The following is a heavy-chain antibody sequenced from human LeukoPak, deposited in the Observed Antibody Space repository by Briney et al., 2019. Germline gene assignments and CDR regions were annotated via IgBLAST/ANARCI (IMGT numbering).Heavy chain of an antibody. Sequence: GASVKVSCKASGYTFSSYYIHWVRQAPGQGLQWMGVINPSGSNSRYAEEFQGRVTMTRGTSTNTVNMELSSLRSNDTAVYYCSSPKSPYEGTGPHNWGQGTQVTVSS. CDR3: SSPKSPYEGTGPHN. J-gene: IGHJ4*02. D-gene: IGHD2-8*02. CDR2: INPSGSNS. V-gene: IGHV1-46*01. CDR1: GYTFSSYY.